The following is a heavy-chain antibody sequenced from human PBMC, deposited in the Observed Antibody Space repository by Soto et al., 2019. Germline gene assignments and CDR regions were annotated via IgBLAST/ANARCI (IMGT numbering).Heavy chain of an antibody. CDR1: GGSISSSSYY. J-gene: IGHJ6*02. CDR2: IYYSGST. V-gene: IGHV4-39*01. D-gene: IGHD3-10*01. Sequence: SETLSLTCTVSGGSISSSSYYWGWIRQPPGKGLEWIGSIYYSGSTYHNPSLKSRVTISVDTSKNQFSLKMSSVTAADTAVYYCARLAMVRGVTPSSDYGMDVWGQGTTVTVSS. CDR3: ARLAMVRGVTPSSDYGMDV.